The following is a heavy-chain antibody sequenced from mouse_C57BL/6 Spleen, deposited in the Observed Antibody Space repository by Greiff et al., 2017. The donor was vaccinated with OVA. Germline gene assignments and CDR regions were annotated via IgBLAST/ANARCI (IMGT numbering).Heavy chain of an antibody. J-gene: IGHJ1*03. D-gene: IGHD1-1*01. CDR1: GFTFSDYY. Sequence: EVQGVESGGGLVQPGGSLKLSCAASGFTFSDYYMYWVRQTPEKRLEWVAYISNGGGSTYYPDTVKGRFTISRDNAKNTLYLQMSRLKSEDTAMYYCARRATTVVAREYFDVWGTGTTVTVSS. V-gene: IGHV5-12*01. CDR3: ARRATTVVAREYFDV. CDR2: ISNGGGST.